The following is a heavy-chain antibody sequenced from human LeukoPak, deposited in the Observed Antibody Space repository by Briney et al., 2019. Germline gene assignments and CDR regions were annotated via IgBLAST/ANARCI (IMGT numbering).Heavy chain of an antibody. Sequence: SETLSLTCTVPGGSISSAYCGWIRQTPGKGLEWDRDIYYSGSTNYNPSLKSRVTISVDTSKNQFSLKLSSVTAADTAVYYCARHTDIAPLSSLKYWGQGTLVTVSS. CDR2: IYYSGST. CDR3: ARHTDIAPLSSLKY. J-gene: IGHJ4*02. CDR1: GGSISSAY. D-gene: IGHD6-13*01. V-gene: IGHV4-59*08.